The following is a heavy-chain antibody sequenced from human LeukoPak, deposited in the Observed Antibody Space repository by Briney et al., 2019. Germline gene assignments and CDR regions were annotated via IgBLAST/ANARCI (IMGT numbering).Heavy chain of an antibody. Sequence: SETLSLTCTASGGFINNYWSWIRQPAGKGLEWIGRVYTSGITNYSPSLKSRITMSVDTSKNQFSLKLTSVTAADTAVYYCARHNGFDRGYYYYMDVWGKGTTVTVSS. CDR3: ARHNGFDRGYYYYMDV. V-gene: IGHV4-4*07. CDR2: VYTSGIT. CDR1: GGFINNY. D-gene: IGHD3-9*01. J-gene: IGHJ6*03.